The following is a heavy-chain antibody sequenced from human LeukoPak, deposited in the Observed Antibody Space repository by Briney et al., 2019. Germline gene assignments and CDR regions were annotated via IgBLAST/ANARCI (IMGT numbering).Heavy chain of an antibody. J-gene: IGHJ5*02. Sequence: SETLSLTCAVYGGSFSGYYWSWIRQPPGKGLEWIGEINHSGSTNYNPSLKSRVTISVDTSKNQFPLKLSSVTAADTAVYYCARERIQLWFFWFDPWAQGTLVTVSS. V-gene: IGHV4-34*01. CDR1: GGSFSGYY. CDR2: INHSGST. D-gene: IGHD5-18*01. CDR3: ARERIQLWFFWFDP.